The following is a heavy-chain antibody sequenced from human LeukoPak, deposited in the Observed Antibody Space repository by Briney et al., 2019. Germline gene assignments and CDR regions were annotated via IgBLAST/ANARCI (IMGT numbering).Heavy chain of an antibody. V-gene: IGHV3-30*02. D-gene: IGHD6-19*01. CDR2: IRYDGNNE. Sequence: GGSLRLPCAASGFTFSSYGIHWVRQAPGKGLEWVAFIRYDGNNERYADSVKGRFTISRDTFQNTVNLQMNSLRAEDTAVYYCASWPGGWYGEDSWGQGTLVTVSS. J-gene: IGHJ4*02. CDR3: ASWPGGWYGEDS. CDR1: GFTFSSYG.